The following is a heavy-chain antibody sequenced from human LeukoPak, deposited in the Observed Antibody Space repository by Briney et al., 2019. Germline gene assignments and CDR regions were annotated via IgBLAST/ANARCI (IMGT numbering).Heavy chain of an antibody. CDR1: GGTFSSYG. D-gene: IGHD1-26*01. J-gene: IGHJ6*03. CDR3: AEGIVGATSYYYYMDV. V-gene: IGHV1-69*13. Sequence: SVKVSCKASGGTFSSYGLSWVRQAPGQGLEWMGGIIPIFGTANYAQKFQGSVTITADESTSTAYMELSSLRSEDTAVYYCAEGIVGATSYYYYMDVWGKGTTVTVSS. CDR2: IIPIFGTA.